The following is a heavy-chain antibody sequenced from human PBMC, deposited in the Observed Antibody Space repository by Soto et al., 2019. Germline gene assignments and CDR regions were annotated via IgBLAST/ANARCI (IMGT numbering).Heavy chain of an antibody. J-gene: IGHJ6*02. CDR1: GGTFSSYA. D-gene: IGHD2-2*01. V-gene: IGHV1-69*13. Sequence: SVKVSCKASGGTFSSYAISWVRQAPGQGLEWMGGIIPIFGTANYAQKFQGRVTITADESTSTAYMELSSLRSEDTAMYYCARYYCSSTSCSLGRYYYGMDVWGQGTTVTVSS. CDR2: IIPIFGTA. CDR3: ARYYCSSTSCSLGRYYYGMDV.